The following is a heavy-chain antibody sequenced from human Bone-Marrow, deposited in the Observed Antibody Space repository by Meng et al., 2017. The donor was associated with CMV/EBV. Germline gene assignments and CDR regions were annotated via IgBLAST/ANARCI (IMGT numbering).Heavy chain of an antibody. Sequence: SVKVSGKASGGTFSSYAISWVRQAPGQGLEWMGGIIPIFGTANYAQKFQGRVTITTDESTSTAYMELSSLRSEETAVYYCARSLGGCSSTSCLDYYYGMDVWGQGTTVTVSS. CDR1: GGTFSSYA. V-gene: IGHV1-69*05. J-gene: IGHJ6*01. D-gene: IGHD2-2*01. CDR2: IIPIFGTA. CDR3: ARSLGGCSSTSCLDYYYGMDV.